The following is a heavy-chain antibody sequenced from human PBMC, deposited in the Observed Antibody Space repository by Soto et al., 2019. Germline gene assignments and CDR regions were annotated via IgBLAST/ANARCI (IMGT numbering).Heavy chain of an antibody. J-gene: IGHJ5*02. CDR1: GYTFTSYG. D-gene: IGHD2-2*01. CDR3: ARGGYCSTPSCYLAWFDP. V-gene: IGHV1-18*01. Sequence: QVQLVQSGAEVKKPGASVKVSCKASGYTFTSYGISWVRQAPGQGLEWMGWISAYNGNTNHAQKCQGRVTMTTDTSTSTACMELRSLRSDDTAVYYCARGGYCSTPSCYLAWFDPWGQGTLVTVSS. CDR2: ISAYNGNT.